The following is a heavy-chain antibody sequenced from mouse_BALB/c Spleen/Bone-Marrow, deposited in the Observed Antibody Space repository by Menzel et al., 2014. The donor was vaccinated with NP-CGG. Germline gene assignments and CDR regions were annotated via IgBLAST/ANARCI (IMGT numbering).Heavy chain of an antibody. CDR2: ISTYSGNT. J-gene: IGHJ2*01. V-gene: IGHV1-67*01. CDR1: GYTFTENA. Sequence: VMLVESGPELVRPGVSVKISCKDSGYTFTENAMYWVKQSHAKSLEWIGVISTYSGNTNYNQKFKGKAAMTVDKSSSTAYMELARLTYEDSANYYCASTARRKYDYFAYWGQRTALTVSS. D-gene: IGHD1-2*01. CDR3: ASTARRKYDYFAY.